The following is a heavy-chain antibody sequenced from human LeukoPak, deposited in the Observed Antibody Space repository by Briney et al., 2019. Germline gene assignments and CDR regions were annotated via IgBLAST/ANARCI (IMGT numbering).Heavy chain of an antibody. D-gene: IGHD3-9*01. CDR3: AKDKAGYYLYYFDY. CDR2: ITNDGSST. Sequence: GGSLRLSCAASGLTFSSHWMHWVRQAPGKGLVWVSRITNDGSSTTYADSVKGRFTISRDNSKNTLYLQMNSLRAEDTAVYYCAKDKAGYYLYYFDYWGQGTLVTVSS. J-gene: IGHJ4*02. V-gene: IGHV3-74*01. CDR1: GLTFSSHW.